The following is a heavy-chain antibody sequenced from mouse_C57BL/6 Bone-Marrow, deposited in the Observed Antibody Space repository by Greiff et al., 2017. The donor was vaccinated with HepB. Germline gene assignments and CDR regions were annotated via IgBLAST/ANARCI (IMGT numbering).Heavy chain of an antibody. J-gene: IGHJ4*01. D-gene: IGHD2-2*01. Sequence: EVNLVESGGGLVQPKGSLKLSCAASGFSFNTYAMNWVRQAPGKGLEWVARIRSKSNNYATYYADSVKDRFTISRDDSESMLYLQMNNLKTEDTAMYYCVRHSYGYDVEAMDYWGQGTSVTVSS. CDR1: GFSFNTYA. CDR2: IRSKSNNYAT. CDR3: VRHSYGYDVEAMDY. V-gene: IGHV10-1*01.